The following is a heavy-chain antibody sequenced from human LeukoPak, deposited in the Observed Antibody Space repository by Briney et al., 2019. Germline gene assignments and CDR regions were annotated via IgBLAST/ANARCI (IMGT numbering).Heavy chain of an antibody. CDR2: IYSTGST. Sequence: SETLSLTCTVSGASINNYFWSWIRQPPGKRLEWIGYIYSTGSTNYNPSLESRVTISVDTSENQFSLKVTSVTAADTAVYYCARGMYFYGSGSSPFDYWAQGTLVTVSS. J-gene: IGHJ4*02. CDR1: GASINNYF. CDR3: ARGMYFYGSGSSPFDY. V-gene: IGHV4-59*12. D-gene: IGHD3-10*01.